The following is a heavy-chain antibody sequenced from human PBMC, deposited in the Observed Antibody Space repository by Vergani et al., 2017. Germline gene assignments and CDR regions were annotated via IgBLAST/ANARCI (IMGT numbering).Heavy chain of an antibody. Sequence: QVQLIQSGPEVKRPGSSVSVSCKAFGGNVKSYTITWVRQAPGQGPEWMGGINPILGIPNYSPKFQGRATISADVSTRTVHMELRNLRSEVTAVYYCARDGHMDTTGLFYYYYKMDVWGKGAPVTVTA. CDR2: INPILGIP. D-gene: IGHD3-10*01. CDR3: ARDGHMDTTGLFYYYYKMDV. CDR1: GGNVKSYT. V-gene: IGHV1-69*01. J-gene: IGHJ6*04.